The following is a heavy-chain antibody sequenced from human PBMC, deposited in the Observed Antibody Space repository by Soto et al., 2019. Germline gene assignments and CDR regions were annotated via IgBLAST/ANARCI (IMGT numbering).Heavy chain of an antibody. CDR2: IYPPDSDT. Sequence: PGESLKISCQISGYPFTTYWIGWVRQMPGKGLEWMGKIYPPDSDTRYSPSFQGQVTMSVDKSISTAYLQWSSLKASDTAMYYCSRVPGSQTAFDPWGQGTLVTASS. J-gene: IGHJ5*02. CDR1: GYPFTTYW. D-gene: IGHD3-3*02. V-gene: IGHV5-51*01. CDR3: SRVPGSQTAFDP.